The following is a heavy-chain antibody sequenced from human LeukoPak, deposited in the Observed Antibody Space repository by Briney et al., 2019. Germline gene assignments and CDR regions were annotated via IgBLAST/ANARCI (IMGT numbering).Heavy chain of an antibody. CDR3: ARGAAYSSTWSDY. V-gene: IGHV3-48*02. CDR1: GFTFSSYT. CDR2: ISGSSSTI. J-gene: IGHJ4*02. Sequence: GGSLRLSCAASGFTFSSYTMNWVRQAPGKGLEWVSYISGSSSTIYYADSVKGRFTISRDNAKNSLYLQMNSLRDEDTAVYYCARGAAYSSTWSDYWGQGTLVTVSS. D-gene: IGHD6-13*01.